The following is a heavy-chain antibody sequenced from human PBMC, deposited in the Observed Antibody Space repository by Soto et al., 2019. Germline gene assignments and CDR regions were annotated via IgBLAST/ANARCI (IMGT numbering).Heavy chain of an antibody. CDR2: IYYSGST. CDR1: GGSISSGDYY. V-gene: IGHV4-30-4*01. J-gene: IGHJ4*02. CDR3: ARTYYDYVWGSYPRPYYFDY. D-gene: IGHD3-16*02. Sequence: KTSETLSLTCTVSGGSISSGDYYWSWIRQPPGKGLEWIGYIYYSGSTYYNPSLKSRVTISVDTSKNQFSLKLSSVTAADTAVYYCARTYYDYVWGSYPRPYYFDYWGQGTLVTVSS.